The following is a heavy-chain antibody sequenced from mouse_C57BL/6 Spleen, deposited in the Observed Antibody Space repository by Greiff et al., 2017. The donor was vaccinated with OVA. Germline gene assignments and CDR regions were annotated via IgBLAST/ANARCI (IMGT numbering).Heavy chain of an antibody. CDR1: GYTFTNYW. CDR3: ARYYYGSSSYWYFDV. CDR2: IYPGGGYT. V-gene: IGHV1-63*01. Sequence: VQLVESGAELVRPGTSVKMSCKASGYTFTNYWIGWAKQRPGHGLEWIGDIYPGGGYTNYNEKFKGKATLTADKSSSTAYMQFSSLTSEDSAIYYCARYYYGSSSYWYFDVWGTGTTVTVSS. D-gene: IGHD1-1*01. J-gene: IGHJ1*03.